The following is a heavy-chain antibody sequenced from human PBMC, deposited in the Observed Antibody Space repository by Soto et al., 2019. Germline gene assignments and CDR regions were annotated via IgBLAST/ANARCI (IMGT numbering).Heavy chain of an antibody. V-gene: IGHV5-51*01. CDR2: IYPGDSDT. CDR3: ARPRRDYYDSSGYLDAFDI. D-gene: IGHD3-22*01. Sequence: GESLKISCKGSGYSFTSYWIGWVRQMPGKGLEWMGIIYPGDSDTRYSPSFQGLVTISADKSISTAYLQWSSLKASDTAMYYCARPRRDYYDSSGYLDAFDIWGQGTMVTVSS. J-gene: IGHJ3*02. CDR1: GYSFTSYW.